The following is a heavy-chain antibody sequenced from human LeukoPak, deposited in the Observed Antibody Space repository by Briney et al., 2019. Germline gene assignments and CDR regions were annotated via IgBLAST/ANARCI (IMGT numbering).Heavy chain of an antibody. Sequence: GGPLRLSCAASGYSFNAYAMSWVRQAPGKGLEWVSSITGDGNTIIYADSVKGRFTISRDYSKNTLYLQMNSLRVEDTAIYYCAKRGDYYSYYYVMEVWGQGTTVIVSS. D-gene: IGHD2-21*02. CDR2: ITGDGNTI. CDR1: GYSFNAYA. CDR3: AKRGDYYSYYYVMEV. J-gene: IGHJ6*02. V-gene: IGHV3-23*01.